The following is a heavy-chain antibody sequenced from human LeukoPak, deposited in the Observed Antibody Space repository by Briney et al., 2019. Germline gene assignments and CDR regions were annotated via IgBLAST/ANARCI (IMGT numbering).Heavy chain of an antibody. CDR2: IYYSGST. D-gene: IGHD1-7*01. CDR1: GGSISSYY. J-gene: IGHJ6*02. CDR3: ARDNWNYGSSMDV. Sequence: SGTLSLTCAVSGGSISSYYWSWIRQPPGKGLEWIGYIYYSGSTNYNPSLKSRVTISVDTSKNQFSLKLSSVTAADTAVYYCARDNWNYGSSMDVWGQGTTVTVSS. V-gene: IGHV4-59*01.